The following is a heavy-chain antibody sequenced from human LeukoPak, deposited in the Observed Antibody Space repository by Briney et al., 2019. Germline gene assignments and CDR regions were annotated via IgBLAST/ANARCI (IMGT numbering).Heavy chain of an antibody. CDR2: IDQRGSDK. CDR1: GFSFSSYW. J-gene: IGHJ4*02. CDR3: TRGGAARPDY. D-gene: IGHD6-6*01. V-gene: IGHV3-7*01. Sequence: PGGSLRLSCAASGFSFSSYWMTWVRQAPGKGLEGVARIDQRGSDKHYVDSVKGRFTVSRDNAKNSLFLQMNSLRDEDTAVYYCTRGGAARPDYWGQGTLVTVSS.